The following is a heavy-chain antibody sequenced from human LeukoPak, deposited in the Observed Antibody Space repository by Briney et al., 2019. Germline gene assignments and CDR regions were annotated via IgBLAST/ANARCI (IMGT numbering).Heavy chain of an antibody. CDR1: GYTFTGYH. D-gene: IGHD3-3*01. CDR2: INPNNGGT. Sequence: ASVKVSCKASGYTFTGYHMHWVRQAPGQGLEWMGWINPNNGGTNYAQNFQGGVTMTRDSSISTAYMELSRLRSDDTAVYYCATGFGVVIKGRTYYYYGMDVWGQGTTVTVSS. CDR3: ATGFGVVIKGRTYYYYGMDV. J-gene: IGHJ6*02. V-gene: IGHV1-2*02.